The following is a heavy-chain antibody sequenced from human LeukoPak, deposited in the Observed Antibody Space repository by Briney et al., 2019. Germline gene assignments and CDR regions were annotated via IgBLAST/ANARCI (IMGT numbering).Heavy chain of an antibody. V-gene: IGHV4-28*03. D-gene: IGHD3-10*01. CDR1: GFIFSSNW. Sequence: SPGGSLRLSCAASGFIFSSNWMYWIRQPPGKGLEWIGYIYYSGSTSYNASLKSRVTISVDTSKNQFSLKLSSVTAADTAVYFCARGEYYGSGSYYDYWGQGTLVTVSS. CDR3: ARGEYYGSGSYYDY. J-gene: IGHJ4*02. CDR2: IYYSGST.